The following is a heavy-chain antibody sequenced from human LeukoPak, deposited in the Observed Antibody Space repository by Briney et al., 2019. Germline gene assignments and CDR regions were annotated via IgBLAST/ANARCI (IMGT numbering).Heavy chain of an antibody. V-gene: IGHV3-74*01. J-gene: IGHJ4*02. Sequence: GGSLRLSCAASGFTFSNHWMHWVRQAPGKGLVWVAGIDDDGSNTYYADSVKGRFTISRDNSKNTLYLQMNSLRAEDTAVYYCAKSGGVTTTLGYWGQGTLVTVSS. D-gene: IGHD4-17*01. CDR1: GFTFSNHW. CDR2: IDDDGSNT. CDR3: AKSGGVTTTLGY.